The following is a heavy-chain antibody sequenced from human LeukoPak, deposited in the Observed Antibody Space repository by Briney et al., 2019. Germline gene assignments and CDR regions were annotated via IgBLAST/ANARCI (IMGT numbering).Heavy chain of an antibody. V-gene: IGHV3-30*04. CDR1: GFTFSSYA. CDR2: ISYDGSNK. Sequence: PGRSLRLSCAASGFTFSSYAMHWVRQAPGKGLEWVAVISYDGSNKYNADSVKGRFTISRDNSKNTLYLQMNSLRAEDTAVYYCARNDYGDYWGQGTLVTVSS. J-gene: IGHJ4*02. CDR3: ARNDYGDY.